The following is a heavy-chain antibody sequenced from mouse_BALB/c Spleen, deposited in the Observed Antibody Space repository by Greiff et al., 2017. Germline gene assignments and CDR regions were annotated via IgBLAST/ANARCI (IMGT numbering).Heavy chain of an antibody. CDR2: ISSGGSYT. CDR3: ARNWDGYAMDY. Sequence: EVKVEESGGGLVKPGGSLKLSCAASGFTFSSYAMSWVRQSPEKRLEWVAEISSGGSYTYYPDTVTGRFTISRDNAKNTLYLEMSSLRSEDTAMYYCARNWDGYAMDYWGQGTSVTVSS. V-gene: IGHV5-9-4*01. J-gene: IGHJ4*01. D-gene: IGHD4-1*01. CDR1: GFTFSSYA.